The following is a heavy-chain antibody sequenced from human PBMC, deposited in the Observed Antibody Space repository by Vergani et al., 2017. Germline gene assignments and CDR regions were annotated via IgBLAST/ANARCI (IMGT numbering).Heavy chain of an antibody. Sequence: QVQLQESGPGLVRPSQTLTLTCTVSVGFISSGSYYWSWFRQPAGKGLEWIGRFYTGGGTSYNPSLKSRVTISVDTSKNQFSLQLSSVTAADTAVYYCARDPLYXTTWPFLLLDMDVWGQGTTVTVSS. D-gene: IGHD6-13*01. V-gene: IGHV4-61*02. J-gene: IGHJ6*02. CDR1: VGFISSGSYY. CDR3: ARDPLYXTTWPFLLLDMDV. CDR2: FYTGGGT.